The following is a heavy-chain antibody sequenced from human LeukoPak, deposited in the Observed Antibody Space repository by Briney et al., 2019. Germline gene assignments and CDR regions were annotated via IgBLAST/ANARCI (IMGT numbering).Heavy chain of an antibody. CDR2: ISGGVGRT. V-gene: IGHV3-23*01. J-gene: IGHJ4*02. CDR1: GFTFSSYA. D-gene: IGHD2-2*01. CDR3: ARRGGTRDFDY. Sequence: GGSLRLSCAAAGFTFSSYAMSWVRQAPGKGLEWVSAISGGVGRTYYADSVKGRFTNYRDNSLHPLYLQMNRLRAEDKAVYYCARRGGTRDFDYWGQGTLVTVSS.